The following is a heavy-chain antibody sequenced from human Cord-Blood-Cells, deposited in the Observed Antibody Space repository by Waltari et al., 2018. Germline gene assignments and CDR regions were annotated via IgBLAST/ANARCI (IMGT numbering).Heavy chain of an antibody. J-gene: IGHJ4*02. V-gene: IGHV1-69*09. Sequence: QVQLVQSGAEGKKPGSPVRVSGKASGGTFSSYAISWVRQAPGQGLEWRGRIIPILGIANYAQKFQGRVTITADKSTITAYMELSSLRSEDTAVYYCARGRKLGLFDYWGQGTLVTVSS. CDR1: GGTFSSYA. CDR3: ARGRKLGLFDY. CDR2: IIPILGIA. D-gene: IGHD7-27*01.